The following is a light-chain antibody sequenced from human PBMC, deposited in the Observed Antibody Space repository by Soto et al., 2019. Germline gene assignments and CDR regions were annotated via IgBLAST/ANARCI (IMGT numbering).Light chain of an antibody. CDR3: QQLDLSRPSWT. Sequence: ETVLTQSPGTLSLSPGERATLSCRASQSVSSNYLAWYQHIPGQAPRLLIYGASTRATGIPDRFSGSGSGTDFTLTISRLEPEDFAVYYCQQLDLSRPSWTFGQGTKVE. CDR2: GAS. V-gene: IGKV3-20*01. J-gene: IGKJ1*01. CDR1: QSVSSNY.